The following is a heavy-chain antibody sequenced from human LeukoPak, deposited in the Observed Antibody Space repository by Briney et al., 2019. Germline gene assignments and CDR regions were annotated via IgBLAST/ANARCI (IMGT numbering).Heavy chain of an antibody. CDR2: IDSSDSYT. J-gene: IGHJ4*02. CDR3: ARSRLLWFGEAIGFDY. CDR1: GYSFTSYW. Sequence: GESLKISCKGSGYSFTSYWISWVRQMPGKGLEWMGRIDSSDSYTNYSPSFQGHVTISADKSISTAYLRWSSLKASGTAMYYCARSRLLWFGEAIGFDYWGQGTLVTVSS. D-gene: IGHD3-10*01. V-gene: IGHV5-10-1*01.